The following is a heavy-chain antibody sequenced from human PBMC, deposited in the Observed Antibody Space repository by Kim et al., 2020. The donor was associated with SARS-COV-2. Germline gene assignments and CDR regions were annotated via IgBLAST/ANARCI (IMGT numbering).Heavy chain of an antibody. CDR3: ARDRYDFWSGNYYYYGMDV. J-gene: IGHJ6*01. CDR2: IYYSGST. V-gene: IGHV4-59*13. Sequence: SETLSLTYTVSGGSISSYYWSWIRQPPGKGLEWIGYIYYSGSTNYNPSLKSRVTISVDTSKNQFSLKLSSVTAADTAVYYCARDRYDFWSGNYYYYGMDV. D-gene: IGHD3-3*01. CDR1: GGSISSYY.